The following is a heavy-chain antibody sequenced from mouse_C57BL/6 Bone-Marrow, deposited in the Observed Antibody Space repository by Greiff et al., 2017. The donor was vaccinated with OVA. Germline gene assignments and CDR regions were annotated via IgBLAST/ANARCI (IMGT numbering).Heavy chain of an antibody. V-gene: IGHV5-9-1*02. CDR2: ISSGGDYI. CDR3: TRDQGDDGYYGRFAY. Sequence: EVKLVESGQGLVKPGGSLKLSCAASGFTFSSYAMSWVRQTPEKRLEWVAYISSGGDYIYYADTVKGRFTISRDNARNTLYLQMSSLKSEDTAMYYCTRDQGDDGYYGRFAYWGQGTLVTVSA. D-gene: IGHD2-3*01. J-gene: IGHJ3*01. CDR1: GFTFSSYA.